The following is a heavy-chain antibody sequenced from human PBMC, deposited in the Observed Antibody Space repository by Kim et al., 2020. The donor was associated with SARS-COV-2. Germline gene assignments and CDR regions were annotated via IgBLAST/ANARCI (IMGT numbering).Heavy chain of an antibody. V-gene: IGHV3-30*07. CDR3: ARGGLDDSSGYYSDAFDI. D-gene: IGHD3-22*01. J-gene: IGHJ3*02. Sequence: KGRFTISRDNSQNTLYLQMNSLRAEDTAVYYCARGGLDDSSGYYSDAFDIWGQGTMVTVSS.